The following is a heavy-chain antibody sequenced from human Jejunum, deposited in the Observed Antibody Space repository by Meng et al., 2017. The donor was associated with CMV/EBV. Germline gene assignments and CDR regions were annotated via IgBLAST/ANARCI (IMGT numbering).Heavy chain of an antibody. D-gene: IGHD3-16*01. CDR3: ARDGGGFNSSPFDC. J-gene: IGHJ4*02. Sequence: SGFTFSSHSMHWVRQAPGKGLEWVAVTSYDGNSQYYTDSVKGRFTISRDNSDNMLYLQMNSLRADDTAVYYCARDGGGFNSSPFDCWGQGTLVTVSS. CDR2: TSYDGNSQ. CDR1: GFTFSSHS. V-gene: IGHV3-30*04.